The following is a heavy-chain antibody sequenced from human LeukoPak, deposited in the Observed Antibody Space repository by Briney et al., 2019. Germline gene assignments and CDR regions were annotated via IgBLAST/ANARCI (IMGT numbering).Heavy chain of an antibody. CDR3: ARQYCSGGSCSKRRYYFDY. CDR2: IYTSGST. V-gene: IGHV4-61*02. D-gene: IGHD2-15*01. J-gene: IGHJ4*02. CDR1: GGSISSGSYY. Sequence: SETLSLTCTVSGGSISSGSYYWSWVRQPAGKGLEWIGRIYTSGSTNYNPSLKSRVTISVDTSKNQFSLKLSSVTAADTAVYYCARQYCSGGSCSKRRYYFDYWGQGTLVTVSS.